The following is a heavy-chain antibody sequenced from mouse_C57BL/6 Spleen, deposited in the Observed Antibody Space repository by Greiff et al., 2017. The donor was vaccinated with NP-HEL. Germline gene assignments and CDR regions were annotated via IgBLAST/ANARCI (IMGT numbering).Heavy chain of an antibody. CDR1: GYTFTSYW. CDR2: IHPNSGST. CDR3: ATLTTVGGLAY. J-gene: IGHJ3*01. D-gene: IGHD1-1*01. V-gene: IGHV1-64*01. Sequence: QVQLKQPGAELVKPGASVKLSCKASGYTFTSYWMHWVKQRPGQGLEWIGMIHPNSGSTNYNEKFKSKATLTVDKSSSTAYMQLSSLTSEDSAVYYCATLTTVGGLAYWGQGTLVTVSA.